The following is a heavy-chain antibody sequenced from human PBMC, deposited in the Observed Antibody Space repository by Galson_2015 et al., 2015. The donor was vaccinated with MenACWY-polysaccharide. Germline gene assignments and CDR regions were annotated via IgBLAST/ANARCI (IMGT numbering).Heavy chain of an antibody. CDR3: ARSRGLRFYFDS. J-gene: IGHJ4*02. CDR2: INDSGNT. Sequence: ETLSLTCTVSGGSISSYYWSWIRQPPGKGLEWIGYINDSGNTYYNPSLKSRVTISVDTSKNQFSLRLTSVTAADTAVYYCARSRGLRFYFDSWGQGTPVTVSS. CDR1: GGSISSYY. V-gene: IGHV4-59*01. D-gene: IGHD3-10*01.